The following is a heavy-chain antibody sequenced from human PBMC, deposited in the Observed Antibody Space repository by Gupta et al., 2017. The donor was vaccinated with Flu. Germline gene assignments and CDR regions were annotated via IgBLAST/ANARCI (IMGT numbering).Heavy chain of an antibody. CDR2: INDSGSS. Sequence: QVQLQQWGAGLLKPSETLSLTCAVYGGSFSGYYWSWIRQPPGKGLEWIGEINDSGSSNYNPSLKSRVTMSEDTSKNQFSLKLSSVTAADTAVYYCARGMGEYDRSGFSYWGQGTLVTVSS. D-gene: IGHD3-22*01. J-gene: IGHJ4*02. CDR1: GGSFSGYY. CDR3: ARGMGEYDRSGFSY. V-gene: IGHV4-34*01.